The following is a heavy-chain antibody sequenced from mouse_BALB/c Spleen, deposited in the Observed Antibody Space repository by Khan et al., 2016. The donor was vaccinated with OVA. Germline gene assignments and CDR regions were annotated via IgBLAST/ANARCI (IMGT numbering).Heavy chain of an antibody. CDR3: ARQPYYHYYVMDY. V-gene: IGHV2-6-1*01. J-gene: IGHJ4*01. Sequence: QVQLQQSGPALVAPSQSLSITCTISGFSLTDYGVHWVRQPPGKGLEWLVVIWSDGSTTYNSALNSKLGICKDNSKSQVFLKRNSLQTDETAVYDSARQPYYHYYVMDYWGQGTSVTVSS. D-gene: IGHD2-10*01. CDR1: GFSLTDYG. CDR2: IWSDGST.